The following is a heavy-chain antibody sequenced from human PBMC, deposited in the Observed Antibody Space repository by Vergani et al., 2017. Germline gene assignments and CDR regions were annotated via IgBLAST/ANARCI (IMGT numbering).Heavy chain of an antibody. J-gene: IGHJ2*01. V-gene: IGHV4-61*02. CDR3: ARAVAGIYWYFDL. CDR1: GGSISSGSYY. CDR2: IFTSGST. D-gene: IGHD6-19*01. Sequence: QVQLQESGPGLVKPSQTLSLTCTVSGGSISSGSYYWSWIRQPAGKGLKWIGRIFTSGSTNYNPSLESRVTISVDTSKNQFSLKLSSVTAADTAVYYCARAVAGIYWYFDLWGRGTLVTVSS.